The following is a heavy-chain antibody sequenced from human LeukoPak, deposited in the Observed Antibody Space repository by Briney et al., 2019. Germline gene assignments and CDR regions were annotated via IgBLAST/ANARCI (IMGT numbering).Heavy chain of an antibody. J-gene: IGHJ6*02. CDR3: AKDYGSASFPDYYYYGMDV. Sequence: GGSLRLSCAASGFTFSSYGMHWVRQAPGKGLEWVAVISYDGSNKYYADSVKGRFTISRDNSKNTLYLQMNSLRAEDTAVYYCAKDYGSASFPDYYYYGMDVWGQGTTVTVSS. V-gene: IGHV3-30*18. CDR1: GFTFSSYG. D-gene: IGHD3-10*01. CDR2: ISYDGSNK.